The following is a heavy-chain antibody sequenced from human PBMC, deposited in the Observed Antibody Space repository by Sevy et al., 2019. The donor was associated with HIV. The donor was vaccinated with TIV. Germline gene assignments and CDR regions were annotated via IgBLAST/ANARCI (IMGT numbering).Heavy chain of an antibody. J-gene: IGHJ5*01. V-gene: IGHV4-39*02. CDR3: IRDHHLRGRHWFDS. CDR1: GGSLVSPTFY. CDR2: MHYGGNT. Sequence: SETLSLTCTASGGSLVSPTFYWGWVRQPPGERLEWIAAMHYGGNTYYNPSLKDRLAMSIDTSKNQFSLNLTSVTAADAAVYHCIRDHHLRGRHWFDSWGQRALVTASS. D-gene: IGHD3-16*01.